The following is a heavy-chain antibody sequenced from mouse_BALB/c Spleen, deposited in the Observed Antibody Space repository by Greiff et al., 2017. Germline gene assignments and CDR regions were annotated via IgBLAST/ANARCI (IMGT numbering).Heavy chain of an antibody. D-gene: IGHD2-14*01. CDR3: AKVSPRYDVLFDY. CDR1: GYTFSSYW. J-gene: IGHJ2*01. V-gene: IGHV1-9*01. CDR2: ILPGSGST. Sequence: VQLQQSGAELMKPGASVKISCKATGYTFSSYWIEWVKQRPGHGLEWIGEILPGSGSTNYNEKFKGKATFTADTSSNTAYMQLSSLTSEDSAVYYCAKVSPRYDVLFDYWGQGTTLTVSS.